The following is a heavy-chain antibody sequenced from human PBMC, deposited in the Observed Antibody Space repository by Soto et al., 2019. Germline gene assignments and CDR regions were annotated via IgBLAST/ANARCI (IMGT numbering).Heavy chain of an antibody. V-gene: IGHV1-69*13. Sequence: SVKVSCKASGGTFSSYAISWVRQAPGQGLEWMGGIIPIFGTANYAQKFQGRVTITADESTSTAYMELSSLRSEDTAVYYCAVLLWFGESDYYYYGMDVWGQGTTVNVSS. J-gene: IGHJ6*02. CDR1: GGTFSSYA. CDR2: IIPIFGTA. CDR3: AVLLWFGESDYYYYGMDV. D-gene: IGHD3-10*01.